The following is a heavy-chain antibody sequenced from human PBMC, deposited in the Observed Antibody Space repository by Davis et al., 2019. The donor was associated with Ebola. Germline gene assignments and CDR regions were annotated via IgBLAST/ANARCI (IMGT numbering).Heavy chain of an antibody. J-gene: IGHJ5*02. CDR1: GYTFTSYG. CDR2: VIPIFGTA. Sequence: AASVKVSCKASGYTFTSYGISWVRQAPGHGLEWMGGVIPIFGTADNAQKFQDRVTITADESTNTAYMELTSLRFEDTAVYYCARGKWFDPWGQGTLVSVTS. CDR3: ARGKWFDP. V-gene: IGHV1-69*13.